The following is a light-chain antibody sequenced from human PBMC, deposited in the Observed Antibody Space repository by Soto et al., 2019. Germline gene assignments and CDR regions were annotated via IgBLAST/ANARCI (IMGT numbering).Light chain of an antibody. J-gene: IGKJ1*01. V-gene: IGKV3-20*01. CDR1: QSVSSSL. CDR3: QQYNSSPWT. Sequence: EIVLTQSPCTLSLSPGERATLSCRASQSVSSSLLAWYQQKPGQAPRLLIYGASSRATGIPYRFSGSGSGTDFTLTISTLEPEDFAVFYCQQYNSSPWTFGHGTKVEIK. CDR2: GAS.